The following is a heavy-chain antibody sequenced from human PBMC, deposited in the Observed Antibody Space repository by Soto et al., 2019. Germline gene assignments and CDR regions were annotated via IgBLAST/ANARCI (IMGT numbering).Heavy chain of an antibody. V-gene: IGHV3-30-3*01. CDR2: ISYDGSNK. D-gene: IGHD1-26*01. J-gene: IGHJ4*02. Sequence: QVQLVESGGGVVQPGRSLRLSCAASGFTFSSYAMHWVRQAPGKGLEWVAVISYDGSNKYYADSVKGRFTISRDNSKNTLYLQMNSLRAEDTAVYSCARDSGRVGAIFDYWGQGTLVTVSS. CDR3: ARDSGRVGAIFDY. CDR1: GFTFSSYA.